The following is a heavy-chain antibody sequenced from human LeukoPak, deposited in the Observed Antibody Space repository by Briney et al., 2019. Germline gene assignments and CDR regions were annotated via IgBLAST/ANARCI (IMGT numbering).Heavy chain of an antibody. CDR1: GFTFSNYW. CDR2: IKRDGSDN. V-gene: IGHV3-7*03. Sequence: GSLRLSCAASGFTFSNYWMSWVRQAPGKGLEWVANIKRDGSDNYYVGSVEGRFTISRDNAKNSLYLQMNSLRAEDTAVYYCARGFNGQLVPEYFQHWGQGTLVTVSS. CDR3: ARGFNGQLVPEYFQH. J-gene: IGHJ1*01. D-gene: IGHD6-13*01.